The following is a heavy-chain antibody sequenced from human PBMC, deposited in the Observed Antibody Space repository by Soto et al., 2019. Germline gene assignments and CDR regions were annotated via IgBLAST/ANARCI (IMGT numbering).Heavy chain of an antibody. CDR1: GGSINSYY. V-gene: IGHV4-59*08. CDR2: IFYSGNT. J-gene: IGHJ4*02. Sequence: SETLSLTCTVSGGSINSYYWSWIRQSPGKGLEWIGYIFYSGNTNYNPSLNSRVTLSVDTSKNQFSLKLTSVTAADTAVYYCARHAPGGPFDSWGQGTLVTVSP. CDR3: ARHAPGGPFDS.